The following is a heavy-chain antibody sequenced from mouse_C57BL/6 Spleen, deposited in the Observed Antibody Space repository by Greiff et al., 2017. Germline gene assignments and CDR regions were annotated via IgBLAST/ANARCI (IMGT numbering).Heavy chain of an antibody. D-gene: IGHD2-1*01. CDR2: FYPGSGSI. CDR3: ARPVETGNYWYFDV. CDR1: GYTFTEYT. J-gene: IGHJ1*03. Sequence: QVHVKQSGAELVKPGASVKLSCKASGYTFTEYTIHWVKQRSGQGLEWIGWFYPGSGSIKYNEKFKDKATLTADKSSSTAYMELSRLTSEDSAVXFCARPVETGNYWYFDVWGTGTTVTVSS. V-gene: IGHV1-62-2*01.